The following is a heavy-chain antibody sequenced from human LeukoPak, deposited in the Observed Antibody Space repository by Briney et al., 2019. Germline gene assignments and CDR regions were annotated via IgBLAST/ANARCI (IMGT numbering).Heavy chain of an antibody. CDR2: ISAYNGNT. CDR3: ARDAAADYYFDY. V-gene: IGHV1-18*01. D-gene: IGHD6-13*01. J-gene: IGHJ4*02. CDR1: GGTFSSYG. Sequence: ASVKVSCKASGGTFSSYGTSWVRQAPGQGLEWMGWISAYNGNTNYAQKLQGRVTMTTDTSTSTAYMELRSLRSDDTAVYYCARDAAADYYFDYWGQGTLVTVSS.